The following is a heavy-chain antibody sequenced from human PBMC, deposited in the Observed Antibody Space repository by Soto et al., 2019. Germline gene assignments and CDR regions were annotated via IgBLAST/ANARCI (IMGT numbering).Heavy chain of an antibody. CDR1: GESFSGHY. J-gene: IGHJ4*02. D-gene: IGHD3-10*01. Sequence: QVQLHQWGAGLLKPSETLSLTCAVDGESFSGHYWSWIRQPPGKGLEWIGEISHSGSTNYNPSLKSRVSISSDTLKKQFPLKLNSLTAADTAVYYCGRAPIVRGVPYDYDYWCQGTLVTVSS. CDR3: GRAPIVRGVPYDYDY. CDR2: ISHSGST. V-gene: IGHV4-34*01.